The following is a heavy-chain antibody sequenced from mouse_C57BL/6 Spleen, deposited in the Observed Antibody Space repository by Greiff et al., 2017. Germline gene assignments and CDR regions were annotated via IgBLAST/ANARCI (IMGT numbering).Heavy chain of an antibody. CDR3: ARWGWDSARGYFDY. D-gene: IGHD2-3*01. CDR2: IDPNSGGT. V-gene: IGHV1-72*01. J-gene: IGHJ2*01. Sequence: VQLQQPGAELVKPGASVKLSCKASGYTFTSYWMHWVKQRPGRGLEWIGRIDPNSGGTKYNETFKSQAPLTVGKPSSTAYMQPSSLTSEDSAVYYCARWGWDSARGYFDYRGQGTTHTVSS. CDR1: GYTFTSYW.